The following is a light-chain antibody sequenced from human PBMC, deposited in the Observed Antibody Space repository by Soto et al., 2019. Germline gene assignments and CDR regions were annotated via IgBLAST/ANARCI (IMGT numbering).Light chain of an antibody. V-gene: IGLV2-14*01. CDR3: SSYTSSSTLGG. Sequence: QSALTQPASVSGSPGQSITISCTGTSSDVGGYNYVSWYQQHPGKAPKLMIYDVSTRPSGVSNRVSGSKSGNTASLTISGLQAEDEADYYCSSYTSSSTLGGFGHGTKVTVL. J-gene: IGLJ1*01. CDR1: SSDVGGYNY. CDR2: DVS.